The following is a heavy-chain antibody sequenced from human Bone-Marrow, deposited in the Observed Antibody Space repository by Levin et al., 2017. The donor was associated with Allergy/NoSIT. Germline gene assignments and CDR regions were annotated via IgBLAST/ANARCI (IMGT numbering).Heavy chain of an antibody. CDR2: INPSGGST. D-gene: IGHD2/OR15-2a*01. CDR1: GYSFTSYY. CDR3: ARDPGDCDSANCYYSHMDV. J-gene: IGHJ6*03. Sequence: ASVKVSCKASGYSFTSYYMDWVRQAPGQGLEWMGIINPSGGSTTYAQKFQGRVTMTRDTSTSTVYLELSSLRFEDTAVYYCARDPGDCDSANCYYSHMDVWGKGTTVTVSS. V-gene: IGHV1-46*01.